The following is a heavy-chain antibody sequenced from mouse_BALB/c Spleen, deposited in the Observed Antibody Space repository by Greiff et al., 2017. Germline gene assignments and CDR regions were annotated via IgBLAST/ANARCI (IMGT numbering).Heavy chain of an antibody. CDR1: GFTFSSYA. CDR2: ISSGGST. D-gene: IGHD2-4*01. Sequence: EVQGVESGGGLVKPGGSLKLSCAASGFTFSSYAMSWVRQTPEKRLEWVASISSGGSTYYPDSVKGRFTISRDNARNILYLQMSSLRSEDTAMYYCARGPSTMITNYYFDYWGQGTTLTVSS. CDR3: ARGPSTMITNYYFDY. J-gene: IGHJ2*01. V-gene: IGHV5-6-5*01.